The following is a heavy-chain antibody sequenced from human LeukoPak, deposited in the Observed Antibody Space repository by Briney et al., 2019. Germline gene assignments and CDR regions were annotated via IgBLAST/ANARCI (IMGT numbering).Heavy chain of an antibody. Sequence: PSETLSLTCAVYGGSFSGYYWSWIRQPPGKGGEWMGEINHSGRTNYNPSLKSRATLSVDTSKNQFSLTQSPVPAPDTAVYYCARWGYTLAAPPFDYWGQGTLVTVSS. CDR2: INHSGRT. CDR3: ARWGYTLAAPPFDY. J-gene: IGHJ4*02. CDR1: GGSFSGYY. V-gene: IGHV4-34*01. D-gene: IGHD6-6*01.